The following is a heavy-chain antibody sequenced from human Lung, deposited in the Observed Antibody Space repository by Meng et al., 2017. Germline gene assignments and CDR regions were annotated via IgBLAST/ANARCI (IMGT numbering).Heavy chain of an antibody. D-gene: IGHD1-26*01. CDR3: ARFDISSSGRGDY. CDR2: IFHSGST. Sequence: ELQDAGPGLGKPSGTLALPCVVSCGSLSSSTWWSWGPQAPGKGLGWFGEIFHSGSTNYTPPLESRVTISVDKSKNQFSLKVYSVTAADTATYYCARFDISSSGRGDYWGQGILVTVSS. V-gene: IGHV4-4*02. J-gene: IGHJ4*02. CDR1: CGSLSSSTW.